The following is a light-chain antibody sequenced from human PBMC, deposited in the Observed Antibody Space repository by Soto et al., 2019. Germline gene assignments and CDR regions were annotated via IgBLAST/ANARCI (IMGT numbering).Light chain of an antibody. J-gene: IGLJ3*02. Sequence: QSVLTQPASVSGTPGQSITIFCTGTSNDVSSYNYVSWYQQHPGKAPKLLIYEVSNRPSGVSNRFSGSKSGNTASLTISGLQAEDEADYYCCSFTSSSTVVFGGGTKLTVL. CDR3: CSFTSSSTVV. CDR1: SNDVSSYNY. CDR2: EVS. V-gene: IGLV2-14*01.